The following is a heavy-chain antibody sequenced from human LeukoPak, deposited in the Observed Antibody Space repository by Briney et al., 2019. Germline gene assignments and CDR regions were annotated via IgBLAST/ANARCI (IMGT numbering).Heavy chain of an antibody. D-gene: IGHD2-2*01. CDR1: GGSISSYY. V-gene: IGHV4-4*07. J-gene: IGHJ4*02. Sequence: KPSETLSLTCAVSGGSISSYYWSWIRQPAGKGLEWIGRIYTSGSTNYNPSLKSRVTMSVDTSKNQFSLRLSSVTAADTAVYYCASCSSTSCYDYWGQGTLVTVSS. CDR3: ASCSSTSCYDY. CDR2: IYTSGST.